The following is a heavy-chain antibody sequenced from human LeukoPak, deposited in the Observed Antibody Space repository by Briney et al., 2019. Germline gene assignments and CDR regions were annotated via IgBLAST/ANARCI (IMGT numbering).Heavy chain of an antibody. CDR3: AKVIRGGYGMDV. CDR2: ISDSSSIT. D-gene: IGHD3-10*01. J-gene: IGHJ6*02. CDR1: GFTFSSFG. V-gene: IGHV3-48*02. Sequence: GGSLRLSCAASGFTFSSFGMKWVRQAPGKGLEWVSYISDSSSITYYADSVKGRFTISRHNAKNSLSLQLNSLRDEDTAVYFCAKVIRGGYGMDVWGQGTTVTVSS.